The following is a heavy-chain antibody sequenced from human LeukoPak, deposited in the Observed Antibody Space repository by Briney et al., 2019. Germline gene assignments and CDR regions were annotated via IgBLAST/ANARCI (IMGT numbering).Heavy chain of an antibody. CDR3: ARDSSSGGSCQFDY. CDR1: GGSISSYY. D-gene: IGHD2-15*01. V-gene: IGHV4-59*01. J-gene: IGHJ4*02. CDR2: IYYSGST. Sequence: PSETLSLTCTVSGGSISSYYWSWIRQPPGKGLEWIGYIYYSGSTNYNPSLKSRVTISVDTSKNQFSLKLSSVTAADTAVYYCARDSSSGGSCQFDYWGQGTLVTVSS.